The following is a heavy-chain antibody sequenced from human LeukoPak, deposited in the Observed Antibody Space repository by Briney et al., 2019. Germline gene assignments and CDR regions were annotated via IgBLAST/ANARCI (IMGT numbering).Heavy chain of an antibody. V-gene: IGHV3-23*01. D-gene: IGHD3-10*01. Sequence: GGSLRLSCAASGFTFSNFAMSWVREAPGKGLECVSLISANGGATYYADSVKGRFTISRDNSKSTLYLQMNSLRADDTAVYYCAKASGSPYYFDYWGQGTLVTVSS. J-gene: IGHJ4*02. CDR1: GFTFSNFA. CDR3: AKASGSPYYFDY. CDR2: ISANGGAT.